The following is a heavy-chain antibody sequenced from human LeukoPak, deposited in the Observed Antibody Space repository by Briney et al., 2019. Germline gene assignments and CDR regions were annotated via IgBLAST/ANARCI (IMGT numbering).Heavy chain of an antibody. D-gene: IGHD6-6*01. CDR1: GFIFSSYS. Sequence: PGGSLRLSCAASGFIFSSYSMHWVRQAPGKGLEWVSYISSGSGTIYYAESVKGRFTTSRDNAKNSLYLQMNSLRAEDTAVYYCARSIAGETQYWGQGTLVTVSS. CDR2: ISSGSGTI. CDR3: ARSIAGETQY. J-gene: IGHJ4*02. V-gene: IGHV3-48*04.